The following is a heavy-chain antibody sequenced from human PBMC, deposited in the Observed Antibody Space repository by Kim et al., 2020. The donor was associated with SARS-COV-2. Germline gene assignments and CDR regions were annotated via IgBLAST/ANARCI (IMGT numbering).Heavy chain of an antibody. D-gene: IGHD3-9*01. CDR3: ARVAREGGFDWLLNPYYFDY. CDR1: GGSISSYY. CDR2: IYYSGST. Sequence: SETLSLTCTVSGGSISSYYWSWIRQPPGKGLEWIGYIYYSGSTNYNPSLKSRVTISVDTSKNQFSLKLSSVTAADTAVYYCARVAREGGFDWLLNPYYFDYWGQGTLVTVSS. J-gene: IGHJ4*02. V-gene: IGHV4-59*01.